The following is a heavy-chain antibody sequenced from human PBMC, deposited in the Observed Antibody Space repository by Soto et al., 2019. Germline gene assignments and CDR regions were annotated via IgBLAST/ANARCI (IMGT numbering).Heavy chain of an antibody. D-gene: IGHD6-6*01. CDR2: INAGNGNT. CDR3: ARDLRSRGSSSADWFDP. J-gene: IGHJ5*02. V-gene: IGHV1-3*01. CDR1: GYTFTSDA. Sequence: ASVKVSCKASGYTFTSDAMHWVSQAPGQRLEWMGWINAGNGNTKYSQKFQGRVTITRDTSASTAYMELSSLRSEDTAVYYCARDLRSRGSSSADWFDPWGQGTLVTVSS.